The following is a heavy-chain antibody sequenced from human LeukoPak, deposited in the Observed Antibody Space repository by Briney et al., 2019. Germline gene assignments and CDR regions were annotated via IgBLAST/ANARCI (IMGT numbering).Heavy chain of an antibody. V-gene: IGHV1-18*01. CDR2: ISSGGNT. Sequence: KPGASVKVSCKATGYIFSNYGISWVRQALGHGLEWMGWISSGGNTNYAPKFQDRATMTTDTSTSTAYMELRSLRFDDTAVYYCARDFAWGSGGAPIDDNWLDPWGQGTLVTVSS. CDR3: ARDFAWGSGGAPIDDNWLDP. D-gene: IGHD7-27*01. J-gene: IGHJ5*02. CDR1: GYIFSNYG.